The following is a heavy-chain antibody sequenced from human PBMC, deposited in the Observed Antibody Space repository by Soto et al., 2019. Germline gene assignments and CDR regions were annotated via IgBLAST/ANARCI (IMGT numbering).Heavy chain of an antibody. J-gene: IGHJ6*02. D-gene: IGHD3-3*01. V-gene: IGHV3-53*01. Sequence: HLGGSLRLSCAASGFTVSSNYMSWVRQAPGKGLEWVSVIYSGGSTYYADSVKGRFTISRDNSKNTLYLQMNSLRAEDTAVYYCARDWYTYYDFWSGSVGGMDVWGQGTPVTVSS. CDR2: IYSGGST. CDR1: GFTVSSNY. CDR3: ARDWYTYYDFWSGSVGGMDV.